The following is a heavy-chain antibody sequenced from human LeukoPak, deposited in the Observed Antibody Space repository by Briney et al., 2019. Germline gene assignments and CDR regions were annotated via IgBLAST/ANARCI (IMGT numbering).Heavy chain of an antibody. CDR2: IIPILGIA. J-gene: IGHJ3*02. CDR1: GGTFSSYT. D-gene: IGHD5-24*01. Sequence: GSSVKVSCKASGGTFSSYTISWVRQAPGQGLEWMGRIIPILGIANYAQKFQGRVTITADRSTSTAYMELSSLRSEDTAVYYCARLADSRDSDIWGQGTMVTVSS. V-gene: IGHV1-69*02. CDR3: ARLADSRDSDI.